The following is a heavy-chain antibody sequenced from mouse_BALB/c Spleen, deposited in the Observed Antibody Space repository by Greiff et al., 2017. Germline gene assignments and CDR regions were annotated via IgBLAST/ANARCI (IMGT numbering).Heavy chain of an antibody. CDR1: GFNIKDTY. V-gene: IGHV14-3*02. CDR3: ARGGNYDYDRVFAY. CDR2: IDPANGNT. Sequence: EVQLQQSGAELVKPGASVKLSCTASGFNIKDTYMHWVKQRPEQGLEWIGRIDPANGNTKYDPKFQGKATITADTSSNTAYLQLSSLTSEDTAVYYCARGGNYDYDRVFAYWGQGTLVTVSA. D-gene: IGHD2-4*01. J-gene: IGHJ3*01.